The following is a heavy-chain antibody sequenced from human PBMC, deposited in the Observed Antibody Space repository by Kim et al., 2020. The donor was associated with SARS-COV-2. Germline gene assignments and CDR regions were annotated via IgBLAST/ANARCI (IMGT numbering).Heavy chain of an antibody. J-gene: IGHJ4*02. CDR1: GFTFSSYA. Sequence: GGSLRLSCAASGFTFSSYAMSWVRQAPGKGLEWVSAIRQSGGSKYYVDSVKGRFTISRDNAKNTLYLQMNSLRAEDTAVYYCARDHALKYHYVGSGYYCGYDYWGQGTLVTVSS. D-gene: IGHD3-22*01. V-gene: IGHV3-23*01. CDR2: IRQSGGSK. CDR3: ARDHALKYHYVGSGYYCGYDY.